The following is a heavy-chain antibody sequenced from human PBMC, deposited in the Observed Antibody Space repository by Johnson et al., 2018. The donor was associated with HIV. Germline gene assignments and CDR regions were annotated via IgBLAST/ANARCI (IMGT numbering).Heavy chain of an antibody. CDR3: ARAGGSSLAFDI. J-gene: IGHJ3*02. CDR2: ISYDGSNK. CDR1: GFTFSSYD. V-gene: IGHV3-30*03. D-gene: IGHD6-6*01. Sequence: QVQLVESGGGLVQPGGSLRLSCAASGFTFSSYDMHRVRQAPGKGLEWVALISYDGSNKYHADSVKGRFTISRDNSKNTLYLQMNSLRPEDMAVYYCARAGGSSLAFDIWGQGTMVTVSS.